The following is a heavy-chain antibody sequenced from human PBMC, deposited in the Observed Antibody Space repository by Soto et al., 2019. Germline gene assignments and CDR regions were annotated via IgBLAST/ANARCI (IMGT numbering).Heavy chain of an antibody. Sequence: PGGSLRLSSAASGFSFSGYWMSWVRQAPGKGPEWVANIKEDGTEQHYVDSVKGRFTISRDDSENSLFLQMNNLRAEDSAIYYCAITTSTVSYWFDPWGPGTQVTVSS. CDR3: AITTSTVSYWFDP. D-gene: IGHD4-4*01. CDR2: IKEDGTEQ. CDR1: GFSFSGYW. J-gene: IGHJ5*02. V-gene: IGHV3-7*03.